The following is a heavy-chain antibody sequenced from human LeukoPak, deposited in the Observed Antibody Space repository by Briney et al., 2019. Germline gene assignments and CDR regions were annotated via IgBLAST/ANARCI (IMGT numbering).Heavy chain of an antibody. J-gene: IGHJ4*02. V-gene: IGHV4-59*08. CDR2: IYYSGST. CDR1: GGSISSYY. Sequence: SETLFLTCTVSGGSISSYYWSWIRQPPGKGLEWIGYIYYSGSTNYNPSLKSRVTISVDTSKNQFSLKLSSVTAADTAVYYCARAPVSSGGCSSTSCYYDYWGQGTLVTVSS. CDR3: ARAPVSSGGCSSTSCYYDY. D-gene: IGHD2-2*01.